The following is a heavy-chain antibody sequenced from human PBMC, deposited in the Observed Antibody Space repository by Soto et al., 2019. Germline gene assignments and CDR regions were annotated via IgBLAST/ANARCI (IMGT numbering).Heavy chain of an antibody. J-gene: IGHJ6*03. V-gene: IGHV1-69*08. CDR2: IIPMVGTP. CDR1: GDTFSSYS. D-gene: IGHD3-16*01. CDR3: ATGGGSTTSSAYNYCVDV. Sequence: QAQLVQSGAEVKRPGSSVKVSCKASGDTFSSYSISWVRQAPGQGLEWMGRIIPMVGTPNYAQKFQGRVTFSADKSTITAYMVLNSPISDDTAVYYCATGGGSTTSSAYNYCVDVWGKGTGVTVPS.